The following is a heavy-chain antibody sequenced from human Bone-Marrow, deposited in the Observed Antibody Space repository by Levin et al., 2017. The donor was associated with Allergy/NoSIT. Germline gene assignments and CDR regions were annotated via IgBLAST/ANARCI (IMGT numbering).Heavy chain of an antibody. CDR2: ISWDGGST. J-gene: IGHJ6*02. D-gene: IGHD5-12*01. Sequence: GESLKISCAASGFTFDDYTMHWVRQAPGKGLEWVSLISWDGGSTYYADSVKGRFTISRDNSKNSLYLQMNSLRTEDTALYYCAKGSKTIIGYGMDVWGQGTTVTVSS. CDR1: GFTFDDYT. V-gene: IGHV3-43*01. CDR3: AKGSKTIIGYGMDV.